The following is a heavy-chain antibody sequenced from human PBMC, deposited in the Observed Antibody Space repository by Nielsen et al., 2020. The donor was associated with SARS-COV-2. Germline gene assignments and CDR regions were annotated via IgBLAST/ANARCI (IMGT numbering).Heavy chain of an antibody. J-gene: IGHJ6*02. CDR1: GFTFSSYG. D-gene: IGHD2-2*01. V-gene: IGHV3-30*03. Sequence: GESLKIFCAASGFTFSSYGMHWVRQAPGKGLECVAVISYDGSNKYYADSVKGRFTISRDNSKNTLNLQMNSLRAEDTAVYYCASDSNSYNYYYYYGMDVWGQGTTVTVSS. CDR3: ASDSNSYNYYYYYGMDV. CDR2: ISYDGSNK.